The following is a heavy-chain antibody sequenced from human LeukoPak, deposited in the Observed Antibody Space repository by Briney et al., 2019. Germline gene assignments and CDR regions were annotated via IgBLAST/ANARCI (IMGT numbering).Heavy chain of an antibody. CDR1: GFTFDDYG. Sequence: GGSLRLSCAASGFTFDDYGMSWVRQVPGKGLEWVSAIINWSGGSTGYADSVRGRFTISRDNAKNSLYLQMNSLRAEDTALYYCARCSRSSTGCHSAFDIWGQGTMVTVSS. J-gene: IGHJ3*02. CDR2: INWSGGST. CDR3: ARCSRSSTGCHSAFDI. D-gene: IGHD2-2*02. V-gene: IGHV3-20*04.